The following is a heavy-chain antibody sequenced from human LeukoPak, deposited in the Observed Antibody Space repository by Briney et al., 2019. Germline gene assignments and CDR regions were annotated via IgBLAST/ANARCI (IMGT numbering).Heavy chain of an antibody. CDR2: ISGSGGST. V-gene: IGHV3-23*01. Sequence: GGSLRLSCAASGFTFSSYAMSWVRQAPGKGLEWVSAISGSGGSTYYADSVKGRFTISRDNSKNTLYLQMNSLRAEDTAVYYCAKGRYYYDSSGSDYWGQRTLVTLSS. J-gene: IGHJ4*02. D-gene: IGHD3-22*01. CDR3: AKGRYYYDSSGSDY. CDR1: GFTFSSYA.